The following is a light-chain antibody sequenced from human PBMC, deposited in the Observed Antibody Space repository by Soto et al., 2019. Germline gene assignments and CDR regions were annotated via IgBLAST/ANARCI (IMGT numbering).Light chain of an antibody. J-gene: IGLJ3*02. CDR3: CSYRSSRTLV. CDR1: SSDIGCYNY. Sequence: QSALTQPASVSGSPGQSITISCTGTSSDIGCYNYVSWYQLCLVKAPRLLIYEVTTRPSGASNRFSGPKTGNTASLTISGLQAEEGADYYCCSYRSSRTLVFGGGTKLTV. CDR2: EVT. V-gene: IGLV2-14*01.